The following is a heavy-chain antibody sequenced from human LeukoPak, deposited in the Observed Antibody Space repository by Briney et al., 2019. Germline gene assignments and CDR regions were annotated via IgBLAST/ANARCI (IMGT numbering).Heavy chain of an antibody. Sequence: PGGSLRLSCAASGFTFSSSAMSWVRQAPGGGLEWVSAIGGSGDKTYHADSVKGRFTISRDNSDNRVSLQMDSLRAEDTAVYFCAKDTTAWWYHRAYMNVWGKGTTVTVSS. V-gene: IGHV3-23*01. CDR3: AKDTTAWWYHRAYMNV. CDR1: GFTFSSSA. CDR2: IGGSGDKT. D-gene: IGHD2-15*01. J-gene: IGHJ6*03.